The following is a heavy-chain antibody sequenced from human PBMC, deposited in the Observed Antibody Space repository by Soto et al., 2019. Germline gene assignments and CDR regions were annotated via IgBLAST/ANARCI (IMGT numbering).Heavy chain of an antibody. Sequence: EVQLLESGGGLVQPGGSLRLSCAASGFTFSSYAMSWFRQAPGKGLEWVSALSCSVGSTYYADSVKGRFTISRDNSNNTLYLQMNSLRAEDTAVYYCAKGVGYCSSTSCLQYFQHWGQGTLVTVSS. V-gene: IGHV3-23*01. CDR1: GFTFSSYA. CDR3: AKGVGYCSSTSCLQYFQH. D-gene: IGHD2-2*01. CDR2: LSCSVGST. J-gene: IGHJ1*01.